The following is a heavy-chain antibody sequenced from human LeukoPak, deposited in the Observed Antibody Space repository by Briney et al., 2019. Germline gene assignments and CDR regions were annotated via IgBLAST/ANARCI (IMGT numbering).Heavy chain of an antibody. CDR2: IMGGGVST. V-gene: IGHV3-23*01. J-gene: IGHJ6*02. CDR1: GFTFSSYA. Sequence: SGGSLRLSCAASGFTFSSYAMSWVRQAPGKGLEWVSAIMGGGVSTYYADSVKGRFTISRDNSKNSLYLQMNSLRTEDTALYYCAKDIYSYGYSGFHYYYYGMDVWGQGTTVTVSS. D-gene: IGHD5-18*01. CDR3: AKDIYSYGYSGFHYYYYGMDV.